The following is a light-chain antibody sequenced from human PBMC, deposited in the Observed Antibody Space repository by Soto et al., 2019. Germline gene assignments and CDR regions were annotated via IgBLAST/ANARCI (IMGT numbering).Light chain of an antibody. J-gene: IGLJ3*02. CDR2: EVS. CDR3: SSYTSSSTRV. CDR1: SSDVGGYNY. V-gene: IGLV2-14*01. Sequence: QSALTQHASVSGSPGQSITISCTGTSSDVGGYNYVSWYQQHPGKAPKLMIYEVSNRPSGVSNRFSGSKSGNTASLTISGLQDEDEADYYCSSYTSSSTRVFGGGTKLTVL.